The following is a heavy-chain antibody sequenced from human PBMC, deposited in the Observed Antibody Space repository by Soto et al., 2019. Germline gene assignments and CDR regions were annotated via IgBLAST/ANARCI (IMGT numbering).Heavy chain of an antibody. J-gene: IGHJ6*02. Sequence: SETLSLTCSVFGGSMSPYYWSWIRQSPGKGLEWIANIYYRGNTNYNPSLESRVTISIDTSKNQFSLKLNSLTAADTAVYYCAREGVAPYYYYGMDVWGQGTPVTVSS. CDR2: IYYRGNT. CDR3: AREGVAPYYYYGMDV. D-gene: IGHD5-12*01. V-gene: IGHV4-59*12. CDR1: GGSMSPYY.